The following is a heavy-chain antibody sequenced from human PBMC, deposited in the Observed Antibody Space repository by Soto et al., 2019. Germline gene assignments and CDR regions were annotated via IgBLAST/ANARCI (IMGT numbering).Heavy chain of an antibody. V-gene: IGHV3-23*01. D-gene: IGHD6-19*01. Sequence: GGSLRLSYAASVFTLVGYAVSWVRQAPGKGLEWVSTITGGGGRTYYADYVKGRFTISRDSSKNTLFLQMNSLRADDTAIYYCAKTTGWPLYFDYWGQGALVTATS. J-gene: IGHJ4*02. CDR3: AKTTGWPLYFDY. CDR1: VFTLVGYA. CDR2: ITGGGGRT.